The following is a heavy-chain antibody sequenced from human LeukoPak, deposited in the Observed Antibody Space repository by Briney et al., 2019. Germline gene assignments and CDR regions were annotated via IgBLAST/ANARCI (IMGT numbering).Heavy chain of an antibody. Sequence: SQTLSLTCAISGDSVSSNSAAWSWIRQPPGKGLEWIGYIHYSGTTNYDPSLKSRVTISVDTSKNQFSLKLSSVTAADTAVYYCARVSWFPGTSYYYMDVWGKGTTVTVSS. CDR2: IHYSGTT. D-gene: IGHD1-1*01. CDR1: GDSVSSNSAA. CDR3: ARVSWFPGTSYYYMDV. V-gene: IGHV4-61*01. J-gene: IGHJ6*03.